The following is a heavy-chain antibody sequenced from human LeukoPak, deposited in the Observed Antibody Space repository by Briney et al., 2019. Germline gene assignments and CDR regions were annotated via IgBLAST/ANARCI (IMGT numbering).Heavy chain of an antibody. CDR3: ARDVRYYDSSGYYTHFDY. J-gene: IGHJ4*02. Sequence: SETLSLTCTVSGGSISSYYWSWIRQPPGKGLEWIGYIYYSGSTNYNPSLKSRVTISVDTSKNQLSLKLSSVTAADTAVYYCARDVRYYDSSGYYTHFDYWGQGTLVTVSS. CDR2: IYYSGST. D-gene: IGHD3-22*01. V-gene: IGHV4-59*01. CDR1: GGSISSYY.